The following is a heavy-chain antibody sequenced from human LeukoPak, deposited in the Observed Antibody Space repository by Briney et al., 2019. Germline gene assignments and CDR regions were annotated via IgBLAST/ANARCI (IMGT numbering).Heavy chain of an antibody. J-gene: IGHJ4*02. Sequence: SETLSLTCTVSGGSISSPNFYWGWIRQPPGKGLEWIGSVYESGFTYYNPSLKSRVTISVDTSKNQFSLKLSSMIAADTAIYYCARVVRYFDWLPCGGVDYWGQGTLVTVSS. CDR3: ARVVRYFDWLPCGGVDY. V-gene: IGHV4-39*07. CDR2: VYESGFT. D-gene: IGHD3-9*01. CDR1: GGSISSPNFY.